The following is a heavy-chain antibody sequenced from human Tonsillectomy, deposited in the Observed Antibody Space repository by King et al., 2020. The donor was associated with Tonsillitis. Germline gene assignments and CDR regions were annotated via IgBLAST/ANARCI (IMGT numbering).Heavy chain of an antibody. CDR3: AKVFYYGMDV. V-gene: IGHV3-23*03. Sequence: VQLVESGGGLVQPGGSLRLSCAASGFTFSSYAMTWVRQAPGKGLEWVSVIYYGGSSTYYADSVKGRFTISRDNTKNTLYLQMNSLRAEDTAVYYCAKVFYYGMDVGGQGTTVTVSS. CDR1: GFTFSSYA. CDR2: IYYGGSST. J-gene: IGHJ6*01.